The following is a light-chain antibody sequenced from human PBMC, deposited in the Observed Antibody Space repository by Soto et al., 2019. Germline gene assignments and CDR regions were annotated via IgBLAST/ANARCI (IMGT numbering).Light chain of an antibody. CDR1: QDINNY. J-gene: IGKJ1*01. Sequence: DIQMTQSPSSLSASVGDRVNITCQASQDINNYLNWYQQKPGKAPKLLIYDASNLEAGVPSRFSGRGGGTEFTLTISSLQPEDFATYYSPQANSFPPPCGQRTKVDI. CDR3: PQANSFPPP. V-gene: IGKV1-33*01. CDR2: DAS.